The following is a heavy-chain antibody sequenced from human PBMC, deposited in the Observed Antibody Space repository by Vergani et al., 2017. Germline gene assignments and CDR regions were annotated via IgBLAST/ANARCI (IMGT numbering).Heavy chain of an antibody. V-gene: IGHV3-23*01. CDR3: ARANFDY. J-gene: IGHJ4*02. CDR1: GFTFSSFA. Sequence: EVQLLESGGGLVQPGGSLRLSCEASGFTFSSFAMSWVRQAPGKGLEWVSAISGSGGSTYYADSVKGRFTISRDNAKNSLYLQMNSLRAEDTAVYYCARANFDYWGQGTLVTVSS. CDR2: ISGSGGST.